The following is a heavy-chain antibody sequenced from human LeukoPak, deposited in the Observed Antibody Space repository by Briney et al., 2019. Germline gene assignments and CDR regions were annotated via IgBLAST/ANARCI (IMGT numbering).Heavy chain of an antibody. CDR3: AVAATPNYYYYYYMDV. J-gene: IGHJ6*03. CDR2: MNPNSGNT. Sequence: GASVKVSCKASGYTCTSYDINWVRQATGQGLEWMGWMNPNSGNTGYAQKFQGRVTMTRNTSISTAYMELSSLRSEDTAVYYCAVAATPNYYYYYYMDVWGKGTTVTVSS. V-gene: IGHV1-8*01. CDR1: GYTCTSYD. D-gene: IGHD2-15*01.